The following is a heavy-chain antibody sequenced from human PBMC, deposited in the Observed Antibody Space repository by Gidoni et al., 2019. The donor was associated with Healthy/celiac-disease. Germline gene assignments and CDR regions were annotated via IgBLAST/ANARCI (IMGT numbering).Heavy chain of an antibody. CDR1: GYTFTSYA. CDR2: INAGNGNT. V-gene: IGHV1-3*01. CDR3: ACCITGTTWDYYGMDV. J-gene: IGHJ6*02. Sequence: QVQLVQSGAEVKKPGASVKVSCKASGYTFTSYAMHWVRQAPGQRLEWMGWINAGNGNTKYSQKFQGRVTITRDTSASTAYMELSSLRSEDTAVYYCACCITGTTWDYYGMDVWGQGTTVTVSS. D-gene: IGHD1-20*01.